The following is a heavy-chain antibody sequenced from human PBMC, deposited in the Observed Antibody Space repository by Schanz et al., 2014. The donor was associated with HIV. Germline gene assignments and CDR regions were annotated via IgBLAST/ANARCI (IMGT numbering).Heavy chain of an antibody. CDR1: GFTFSTYG. V-gene: IGHV3-30*03. J-gene: IGHJ6*02. D-gene: IGHD3-16*01. CDR3: ARVANWDYYGMDV. CDR2: ISYDGSNK. Sequence: VQLLESGGGLVQPGGSLRLSCAASGFTFSTYGMHWVRQGPGKGLEWVAFISYDGSNKYYADSVKGRFTISRDNSKNTLFLQMNSLRGEDTAVYYCARVANWDYYGMDVWGRGTTVTVSS.